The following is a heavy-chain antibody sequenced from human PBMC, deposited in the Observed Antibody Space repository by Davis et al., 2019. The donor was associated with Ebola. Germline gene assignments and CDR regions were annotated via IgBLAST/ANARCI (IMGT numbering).Heavy chain of an antibody. Sequence: ASVKVSCKTSDYTFASYGIAWVRQAPGQGLEWMACTTCNNGDTNYAQKFQGRVTVTTDTSTSTAYMDLRSLRSDDTAVYYCARDREIEYSSSRPLVGGGYYYGMDVWGQGTTVTVSS. J-gene: IGHJ6*02. V-gene: IGHV1-18*01. CDR2: TTCNNGDT. CDR3: ARDREIEYSSSRPLVGGGYYYGMDV. D-gene: IGHD6-6*01. CDR1: DYTFASYG.